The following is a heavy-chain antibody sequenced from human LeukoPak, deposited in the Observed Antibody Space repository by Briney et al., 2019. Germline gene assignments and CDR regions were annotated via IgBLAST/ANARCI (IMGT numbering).Heavy chain of an antibody. CDR2: INHSGST. D-gene: IGHD3-9*01. J-gene: IGHJ3*02. CDR1: GGSFSGYY. Sequence: PSETLSLTCAVYGGSFSGYYWSWICQPPGKGLEWIGEINHSGSTNYNPSLKSRVTISVDTSKNQFSLKLSSVTAADTAVYYCASSLLTADAFDIWGQGTMVTVSS. CDR3: ASSLLTADAFDI. V-gene: IGHV4-34*01.